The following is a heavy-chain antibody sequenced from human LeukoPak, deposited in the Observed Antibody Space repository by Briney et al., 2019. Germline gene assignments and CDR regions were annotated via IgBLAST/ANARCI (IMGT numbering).Heavy chain of an antibody. D-gene: IGHD6-13*01. CDR1: GDSISSYY. CDR2: IYHSGST. Sequence: SETLSLTGTVSGDSISSYYWSWIRQPPGKGLEWIGYIYHSGSTNYNPSLKSRVTISADTSKDQFSLKLASVTAADTAVYYCATGYSSTRYYFDYWGQGTVDTVSS. CDR3: ATGYSSTRYYFDY. J-gene: IGHJ4*02. V-gene: IGHV4-59*01.